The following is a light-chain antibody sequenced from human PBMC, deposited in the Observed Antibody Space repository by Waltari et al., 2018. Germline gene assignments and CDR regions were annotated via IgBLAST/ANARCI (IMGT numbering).Light chain of an antibody. Sequence: QSVLTQPPSVSGAPVQRVTIPCTGSWSNLGAGFVVHWYQQIPGGAPKLLIYGSINRPSGVPDRFSGSKSGTSASLAITGLQAEDEADYYCQSYDSRLSGYVVGTATTVTVL. J-gene: IGLJ1*01. CDR2: GSI. CDR1: WSNLGAGFV. CDR3: QSYDSRLSGYV. V-gene: IGLV1-40*01.